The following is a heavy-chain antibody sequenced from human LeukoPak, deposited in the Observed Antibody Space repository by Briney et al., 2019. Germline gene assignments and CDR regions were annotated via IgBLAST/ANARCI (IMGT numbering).Heavy chain of an antibody. CDR1: GFTFSSYG. CDR2: ISYDGSNE. J-gene: IGHJ6*02. Sequence: PGRSLRLSCAASGFTFSSYGMHWVRQAPGKGLEWVAVISYDGSNEYYADSVKGRFTISRDNSKNTLYLQMNSLRAEDTAVYYCAKGAKVGYCSGGSCYSYYYYGMDVWGQGTTVTVSS. D-gene: IGHD2-15*01. V-gene: IGHV3-30*18. CDR3: AKGAKVGYCSGGSCYSYYYYGMDV.